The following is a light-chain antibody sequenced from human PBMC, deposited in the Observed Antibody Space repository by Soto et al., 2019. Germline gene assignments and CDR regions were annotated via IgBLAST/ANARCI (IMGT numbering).Light chain of an antibody. Sequence: EIVLTQSPGTLSLSPGERATLSCRASRSLSSDYLAWYQQKPGQAPRLLFYHASSRATGIPDRFSGSGSGTDFTLTISRLEPEDFAVYYCQQYGGTPPITFGQGTRLEIK. CDR2: HAS. J-gene: IGKJ5*01. CDR3: QQYGGTPPIT. V-gene: IGKV3-20*01. CDR1: RSLSSDY.